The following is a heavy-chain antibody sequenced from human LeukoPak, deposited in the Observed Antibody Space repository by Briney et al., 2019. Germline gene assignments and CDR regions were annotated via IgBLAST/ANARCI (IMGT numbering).Heavy chain of an antibody. D-gene: IGHD2-15*01. J-gene: IGHJ3*02. CDR1: GYTFSDYTFTSYG. Sequence: ASVKVSCKASGYTFSDYTFTSYGISWVRQAPGQGLEWMGWINTNTGNPTYAQGFTGRFVFSLDTSVSTAYLQISSLKAEDTAVYYCAGWEKSYYCSGGSCYHGDAFDIWGQGTMVTVSS. V-gene: IGHV7-4-1*02. CDR3: AGWEKSYYCSGGSCYHGDAFDI. CDR2: INTNTGNP.